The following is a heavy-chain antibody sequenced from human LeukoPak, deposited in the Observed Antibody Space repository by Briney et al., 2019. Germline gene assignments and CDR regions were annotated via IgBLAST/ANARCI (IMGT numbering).Heavy chain of an antibody. CDR2: ISSSSSTI. Sequence: GGSLRLSCAASGFTFSSYSMNWVRQAPGKGLEWVSYISSSSSTIYYADSVKGRLTISRDNAKNSLYLQMNSLRAEDTAVYYCAANNGDRDYWGQGTLVTVSS. J-gene: IGHJ4*02. V-gene: IGHV3-48*04. CDR3: AANNGDRDY. CDR1: GFTFSSYS. D-gene: IGHD4/OR15-4a*01.